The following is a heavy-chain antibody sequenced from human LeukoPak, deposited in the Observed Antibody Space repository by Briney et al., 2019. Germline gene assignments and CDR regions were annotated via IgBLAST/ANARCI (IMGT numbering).Heavy chain of an antibody. Sequence: EESLKISCKGSGYSFTSNWIGWVRQMPGKGLEWMGIIYPGDSDTKYSPSFQGQVTFSADKSISTAYLQWSSLKASDTAMYYCARLMSTSGWPTDYWGQGTLVTVSS. D-gene: IGHD6-19*01. CDR2: IYPGDSDT. CDR1: GYSFTSNW. V-gene: IGHV5-51*01. CDR3: ARLMSTSGWPTDY. J-gene: IGHJ4*02.